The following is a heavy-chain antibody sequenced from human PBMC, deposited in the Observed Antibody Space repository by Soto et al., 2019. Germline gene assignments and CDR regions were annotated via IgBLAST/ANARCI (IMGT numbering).Heavy chain of an antibody. V-gene: IGHV1-2*02. J-gene: IGHJ3*02. CDR1: GYTFTGYY. D-gene: IGHD6-13*01. CDR2: INPNSGGT. Sequence: ASVKVSCKASGYTFTGYYMHWVRQAPGQGLEWMGWINPNSGGTNYAQKFQGRVTMTRDTSISTAYMELSRLRSDDTAVYYCARRYSSSWLDAFDIWGQGTMVTV. CDR3: ARRYSSSWLDAFDI.